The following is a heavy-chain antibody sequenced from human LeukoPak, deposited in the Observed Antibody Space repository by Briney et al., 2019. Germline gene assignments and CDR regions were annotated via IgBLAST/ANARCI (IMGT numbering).Heavy chain of an antibody. J-gene: IGHJ4*02. Sequence: SETLSLTCTVSGGFISSSSYYWGWIRQPPGKGLEWIGSIYYSGSTYYNPSLKSRVTISVDTSKNQFSLKLSSVTAADTAVYYCARERTEYYYDSSGSRGDYWGQGTLVTVSS. CDR3: ARERTEYYYDSSGSRGDY. V-gene: IGHV4-39*07. CDR1: GGFISSSSYY. CDR2: IYYSGST. D-gene: IGHD3-22*01.